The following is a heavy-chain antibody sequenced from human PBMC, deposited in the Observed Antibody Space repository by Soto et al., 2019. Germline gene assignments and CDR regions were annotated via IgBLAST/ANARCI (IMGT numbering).Heavy chain of an antibody. CDR2: IYPGDSDT. V-gene: IGHV5-51*01. CDR3: ARTAAAGKYYYGVDV. J-gene: IGHJ6*02. CDR1: GYSFTSYW. D-gene: IGHD6-13*01. Sequence: PGESLTLSCKGSGYSFTSYWIGWVRQMPGKGLEWMGIIYPGDSDTRYSPSFQGQVTISADKSISTAYLQWSSLKASDTAIYYCARTAAAGKYYYGVDVWGQGTTVTVSS.